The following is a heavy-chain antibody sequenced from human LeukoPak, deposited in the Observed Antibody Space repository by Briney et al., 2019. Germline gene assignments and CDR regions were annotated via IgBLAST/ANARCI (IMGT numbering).Heavy chain of an antibody. J-gene: IGHJ6*02. Sequence: ASVKVSCKASGYTFTSYDINWVRQATGQGLEWMGWMNPNSGNTGYAQKFQGRVTITRNTSISTAYMELSSLRSDDTAVYYCASVIGSLHGMDVWGQGTTVTVSS. D-gene: IGHD3-10*01. CDR3: ASVIGSLHGMDV. CDR1: GYTFTSYD. CDR2: MNPNSGNT. V-gene: IGHV1-8*03.